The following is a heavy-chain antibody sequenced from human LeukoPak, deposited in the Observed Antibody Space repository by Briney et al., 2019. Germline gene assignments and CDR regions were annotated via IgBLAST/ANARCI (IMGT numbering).Heavy chain of an antibody. D-gene: IGHD3-22*01. V-gene: IGHV3-48*03. CDR1: GFDFGAYE. J-gene: IGHJ4*02. CDR2: FAGSDTTT. CDR3: TTLGYHLDS. Sequence: TGGSLRLSCAASGFDFGAYEMNWVRQAPGKGLEWVAYFAGSDTTTYYADSVKGRFIISRDNARNSLYLQMNSLRAEDTALYYCTTLGYHLDSWGQGTLVTDSS.